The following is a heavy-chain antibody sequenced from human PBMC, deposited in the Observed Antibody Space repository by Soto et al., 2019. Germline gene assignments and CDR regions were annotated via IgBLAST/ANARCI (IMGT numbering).Heavy chain of an antibody. D-gene: IGHD2-15*01. CDR1: GFTFTSYG. V-gene: IGHV3-30*18. Sequence: QVQLVESGGGVVQPGRSLRLSCAASGFTFTSYGMHWVRQAPGKGLEWVAVISYDGTNEYYADSVKGRFTISRDNYKHTMFLQMNKLRADDTAVYFCAKEGCSGGRCSPRQYYYYYYHMDVWGKGTTVSVSS. J-gene: IGHJ6*03. CDR3: AKEGCSGGRCSPRQYYYYYYHMDV. CDR2: ISYDGTNE.